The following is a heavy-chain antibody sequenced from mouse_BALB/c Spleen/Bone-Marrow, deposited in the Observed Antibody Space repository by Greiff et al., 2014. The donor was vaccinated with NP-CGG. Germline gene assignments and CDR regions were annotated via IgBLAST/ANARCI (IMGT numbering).Heavy chain of an antibody. CDR3: ASPYGNYDAMDY. J-gene: IGHJ4*01. V-gene: IGHV1-87*01. Sequence: QVQLKQSGAELARPGASVKLSCKASGYTFTSYWMQWVKQRPGQGLQWIGAIYPGDGDTGYTQKFRGKATLTADKSSNTAYMQLSSLTSEDSAVYFCASPYGNYDAMDYWGQGTSVTVSS. CDR2: IYPGDGDT. D-gene: IGHD2-1*01. CDR1: GYTFTSYW.